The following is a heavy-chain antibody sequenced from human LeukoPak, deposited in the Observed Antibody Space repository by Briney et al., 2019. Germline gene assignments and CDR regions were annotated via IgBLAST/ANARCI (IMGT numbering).Heavy chain of an antibody. CDR1: GGTFSSYA. V-gene: IGHV1-69*04. J-gene: IGHJ4*02. CDR3: ARADYDFWSGYSFSENDY. Sequence: SVKVSCKASGGTFSSYAISWVRQAPGQGLEWMGRIIPILGIANYAQKLQGRVTMTTDTSTSTAYMELRSLRSDDTAVYYCARADYDFWSGYSFSENDYWGQGTLVTVSS. D-gene: IGHD3-3*01. CDR2: IIPILGIA.